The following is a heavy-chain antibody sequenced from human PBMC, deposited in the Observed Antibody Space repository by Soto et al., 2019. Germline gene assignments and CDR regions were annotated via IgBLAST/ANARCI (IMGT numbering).Heavy chain of an antibody. CDR1: GGSITRGGYY. Sequence: SETLSLTCNVSGGSITRGGYYWTWIRQHPGKGLEWIGYIYNSGSRYYNPSLKSRLTISIDTSNNQFSLRMTSVTAADTAIYYCARESRRYTSSVGFYNGMDVWGHGTTVTVSS. CDR3: ARESRRYTSSVGFYNGMDV. CDR2: IYNSGSR. D-gene: IGHD6-6*01. J-gene: IGHJ6*02. V-gene: IGHV4-31*03.